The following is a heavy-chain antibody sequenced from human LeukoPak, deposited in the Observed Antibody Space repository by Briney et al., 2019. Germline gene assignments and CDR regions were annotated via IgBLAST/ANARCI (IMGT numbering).Heavy chain of an antibody. CDR2: ISSRGGTI. CDR1: GFTFSNFA. D-gene: IGHD1-26*01. Sequence: PGGSLRLSCAASGFTFSNFAMNWVRQAPGKGLEWISYISSRGGTIYYADSVQGRFTISRDTAKNSLYLQMNSLRPEDTAVYYCARDNVGSTRSLDYWGQGTPVTVSS. CDR3: ARDNVGSTRSLDY. V-gene: IGHV3-48*03. J-gene: IGHJ4*02.